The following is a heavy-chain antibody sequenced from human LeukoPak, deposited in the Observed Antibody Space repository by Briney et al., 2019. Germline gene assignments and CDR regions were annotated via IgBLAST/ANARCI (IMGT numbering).Heavy chain of an antibody. Sequence: GGSLRLSCAASGFTFNNAWMTWVRQAPGKGLEWVSVIYGDGSTYYADSVKGRFTMSRDNSKNTAYLQMNSLRAEDTAVYYCARDLTYGGKRGYYFDYWGQGTLVTVS. CDR2: IYGDGST. CDR1: GFTFNNAW. CDR3: ARDLTYGGKRGYYFDY. D-gene: IGHD4-23*01. V-gene: IGHV3-66*01. J-gene: IGHJ4*02.